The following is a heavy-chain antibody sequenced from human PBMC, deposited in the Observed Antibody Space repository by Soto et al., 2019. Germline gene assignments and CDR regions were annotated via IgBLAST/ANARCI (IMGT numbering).Heavy chain of an antibody. CDR2: ISSSSSTI. Sequence: EVQLVESGGGLVQPGGSLRLSCAASGFTFSSYSMNWVRQAPGKGLEWVSYISSSSSTIYYADSVKGRFTISRDNAKNSXYXLMNSLRDEDTAVYYCARDYPHTVARALTSHNWFDPWGQGTLVTVSS. D-gene: IGHD4-17*01. CDR3: ARDYPHTVARALTSHNWFDP. V-gene: IGHV3-48*02. J-gene: IGHJ5*02. CDR1: GFTFSSYS.